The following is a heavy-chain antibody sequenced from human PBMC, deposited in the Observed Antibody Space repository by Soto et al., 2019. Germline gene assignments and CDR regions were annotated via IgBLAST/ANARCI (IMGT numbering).Heavy chain of an antibody. CDR1: GGTFSSYA. V-gene: IGHV1-69*01. J-gene: IGHJ6*02. Sequence: QVQLVQSGAEVKKPGSSVKVSCKASGGTFSSYAISWVRQAPGQGLEWMGGIIPIFGTANYAQKFQGRVTITADESTSPAYMELSSLRSEDTAVYYCARGYCSSTSCYLAVDYYYYGMDVWGQGTTVTVSS. CDR2: IIPIFGTA. CDR3: ARGYCSSTSCYLAVDYYYYGMDV. D-gene: IGHD2-2*01.